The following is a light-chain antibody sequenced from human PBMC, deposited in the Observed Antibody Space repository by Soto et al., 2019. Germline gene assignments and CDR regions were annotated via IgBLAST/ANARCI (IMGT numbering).Light chain of an antibody. CDR1: QSNSSY. CDR3: QQSYSTPT. CDR2: AAS. Sequence: DIQMTQSPASLSAAVGDRGTITCRAGQSNSSYVNWDQQKPGKATKLLIYAASSLQSGVPSRVSGSESGTAFALPISSLQPEDFATYYCQQSYSTPTVGQGTKV. J-gene: IGKJ1*01. V-gene: IGKV1-39*01.